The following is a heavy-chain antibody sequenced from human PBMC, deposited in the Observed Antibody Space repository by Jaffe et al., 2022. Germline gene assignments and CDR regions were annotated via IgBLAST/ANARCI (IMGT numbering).Heavy chain of an antibody. D-gene: IGHD2-15*01. J-gene: IGHJ3*02. Sequence: QVQLVESGGGLVKPGGSLRLSCAASGFTFSDYYMSWIRQAPGKGLEWVSYISSSGSTIYYADSVKGRFTISRDNAKNSLYLQMNSLRAEDTAVYYCARAPRYCSGGSCYSAHDAFDIWGQGTMVTVSS. CDR2: ISSSGSTI. V-gene: IGHV3-11*01. CDR1: GFTFSDYY. CDR3: ARAPRYCSGGSCYSAHDAFDI.